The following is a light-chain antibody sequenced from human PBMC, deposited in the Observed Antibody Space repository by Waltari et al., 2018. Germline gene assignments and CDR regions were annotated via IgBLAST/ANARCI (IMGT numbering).Light chain of an antibody. J-gene: IGLJ1*01. CDR3: SSYTGSSIRYV. CDR1: SSAVGGYNY. Sequence: QSDLTPPASVSGSPGQSITISCTGTSSAVGGYNYVSWYQQHPGKAPKLMIYGVSNRPSGVSNRFSGSKSGNTASLTISGLQAEDEADYYCSSYTGSSIRYVFGTGTKVTVL. V-gene: IGLV2-14*01. CDR2: GVS.